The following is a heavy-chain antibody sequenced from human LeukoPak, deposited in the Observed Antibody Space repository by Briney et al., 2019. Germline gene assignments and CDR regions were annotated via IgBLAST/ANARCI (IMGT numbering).Heavy chain of an antibody. CDR3: ARGGRAAVVVTAIRAFDI. CDR1: GGSFSGYY. CDR2: INHSGST. Sequence: SETLSLTCAVYGGSFSGYYLSWIRQPPGKGLDWIGEINHSGSTNYNPSLQSRVTISVDTSKIQFSLKLSSVTAADTAVYYCARGGRAAVVVTAIRAFDIWGQGTMVTVSS. D-gene: IGHD2-21*02. J-gene: IGHJ3*02. V-gene: IGHV4-34*01.